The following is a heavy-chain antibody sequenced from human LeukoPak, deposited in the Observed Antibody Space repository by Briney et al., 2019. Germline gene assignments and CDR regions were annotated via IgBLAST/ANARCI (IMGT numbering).Heavy chain of an antibody. D-gene: IGHD3-3*01. CDR1: GFTLSSYG. V-gene: IGHV3-30*02. CDR2: IRYDGSNK. CDR3: AKDPIYDFWSGYNNWFDP. J-gene: IGHJ5*02. Sequence: GGSLRLSCAASGFTLSSYGMHWVRQAPGKGLEWVAFIRYDGSNKYYADSVKGRFTISRDNSKNTLYLHMNSLRAEDTAVYYCAKDPIYDFWSGYNNWFDPWGQGTLVTVSS.